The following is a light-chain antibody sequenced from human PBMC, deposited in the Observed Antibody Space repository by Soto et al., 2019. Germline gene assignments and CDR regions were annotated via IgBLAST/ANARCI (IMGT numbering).Light chain of an antibody. V-gene: IGLV2-8*01. Sequence: QSALTQPPSASGSPGQSVTISCTGTSSDVGGSNYVSWYQQHPGKAPKLVIYEVTKRPSGVPDRFSGYKSGNTASLTVSGLQPEDEADYYCSSYAGSNNVLFGGGTKLTVL. J-gene: IGLJ2*01. CDR3: SSYAGSNNVL. CDR1: SSDVGGSNY. CDR2: EVT.